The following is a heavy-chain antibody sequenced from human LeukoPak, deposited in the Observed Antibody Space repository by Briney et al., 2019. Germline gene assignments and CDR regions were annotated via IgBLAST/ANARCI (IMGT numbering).Heavy chain of an antibody. CDR3: ARGLASGYPPIPFDY. J-gene: IGHJ4*02. V-gene: IGHV4-39*07. CDR1: GVSISSSNSY. D-gene: IGHD3-3*01. Sequence: SETLSLTCTVSGVSISSSNSYWGWIRQPPGEGLEWIGRIYTSGSTNYNPSLKSRVTMSVDTSKNQFSLQLNSVTPEDTAIYYCARGLASGYPPIPFDYWGQGTLVTVSS. CDR2: IYTSGST.